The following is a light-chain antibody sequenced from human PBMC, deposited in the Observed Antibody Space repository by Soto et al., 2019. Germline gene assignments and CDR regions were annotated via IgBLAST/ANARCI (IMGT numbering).Light chain of an antibody. CDR3: QQYHNWPPLT. CDR2: GAS. J-gene: IGKJ4*01. Sequence: EIVMTQSPATLSVSPGERATLSCRASQSIRTKLAWYQQKPGQAPRLLIYGASTRATGIPARFSGSGSGTEFTLTISSLQSEDFAVYYCQQYHNWPPLTFGGGTKVEIK. V-gene: IGKV3D-15*01. CDR1: QSIRTK.